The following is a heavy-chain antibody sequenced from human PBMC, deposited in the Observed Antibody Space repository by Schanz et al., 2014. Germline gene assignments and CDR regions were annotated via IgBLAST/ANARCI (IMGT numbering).Heavy chain of an antibody. V-gene: IGHV3-21*01. Sequence: EVQLLDSGGGLVQPGGSLRLSCAASGFTFSTYAMSWVRQAPGKGLEWVSSISSSGSYIYYADSVKGRFSISRDNAKNSLFLQMNRLRAEDTALYYCAIIGVMVAVAGTRADYWGQGTLVTVSS. CDR1: GFTFSTYA. D-gene: IGHD6-19*01. CDR3: AIIGVMVAVAGTRADY. J-gene: IGHJ4*02. CDR2: ISSSGSYI.